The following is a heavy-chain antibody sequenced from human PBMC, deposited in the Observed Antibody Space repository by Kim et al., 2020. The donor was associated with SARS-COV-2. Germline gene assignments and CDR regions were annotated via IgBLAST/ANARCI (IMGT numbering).Heavy chain of an antibody. D-gene: IGHD6-13*01. V-gene: IGHV4-31*02. J-gene: IGHJ4*02. CDR3: ARASGQLVQFDY. Sequence: YYNPSLKSRVTISVDTSKNQFSLKLSSVTAADTAVYYCARASGQLVQFDYWGQGTLVTVSS.